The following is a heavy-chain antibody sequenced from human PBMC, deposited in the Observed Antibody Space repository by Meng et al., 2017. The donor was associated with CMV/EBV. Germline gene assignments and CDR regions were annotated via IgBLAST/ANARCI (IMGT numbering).Heavy chain of an antibody. D-gene: IGHD4-11*01. CDR3: ARDPREDTKTTVTTKRAYYYGMDV. CDR2: ISSSSSTI. CDR1: GFTFSSYS. J-gene: IGHJ6*02. V-gene: IGHV3-48*04. Sequence: GESLKISCAASGFTFSSYSMNWVRQAPGKGLVWVSYISSSSSTIYYADSVKGRFTISRDNAKNSLYLQMNSLRAEDTAVYYCARDPREDTKTTVTTKRAYYYGMDVWGQGTTVTVSS.